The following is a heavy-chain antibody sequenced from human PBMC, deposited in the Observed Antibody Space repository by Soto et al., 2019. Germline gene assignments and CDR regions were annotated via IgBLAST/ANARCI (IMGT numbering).Heavy chain of an antibody. J-gene: IGHJ4*01. D-gene: IGHD2-21*02. CDR2: INAGNGNP. Sequence: QVQLVQSGAEEKKPGASVKVSCKASGYPFTSYAMHWVRQAPGQRLEWMGWINAGNGNPKYSQKFQGRVTITRDTSASTAYMELSSLRSEDTAVYYCARSIVVVTALDYWGQVTLVTVSS. V-gene: IGHV1-3*05. CDR1: GYPFTSYA. CDR3: ARSIVVVTALDY.